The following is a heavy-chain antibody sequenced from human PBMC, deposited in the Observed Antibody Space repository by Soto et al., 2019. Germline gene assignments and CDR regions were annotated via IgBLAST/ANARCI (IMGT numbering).Heavy chain of an antibody. Sequence: QLQLQESGPGLVKPSETLSLTCTVSGGSITSSFYWGWIRQPPGKGLEWIGSIYATGNTYYNPSLKGRVTISPDTYKNQFSLNLISVTAADTAVYYCRSSSRYSTDVWGQGATVTVSS. CDR2: IYATGNT. CDR3: RSSSRYSTDV. V-gene: IGHV4-39*01. CDR1: GGSITSSFY. D-gene: IGHD6-13*01. J-gene: IGHJ6*02.